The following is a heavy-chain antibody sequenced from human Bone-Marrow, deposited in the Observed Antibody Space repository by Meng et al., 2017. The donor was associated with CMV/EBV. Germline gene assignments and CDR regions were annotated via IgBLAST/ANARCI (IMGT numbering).Heavy chain of an antibody. V-gene: IGHV3-7*01. Sequence: GGSLRLSCAASGFTFPTYWMSWVRQAPGKGLEWVANIKQDGTEKYYVDSLKGRFTISRDNAKNSLYLRMNSLRADDTAWYYWERKANTPGRGLFDYWGQGALVTVSS. J-gene: IGHJ4*02. CDR2: IKQDGTEK. CDR3: ERKANTPGRGLFDY. D-gene: IGHD2-15*01. CDR1: GFTFPTYW.